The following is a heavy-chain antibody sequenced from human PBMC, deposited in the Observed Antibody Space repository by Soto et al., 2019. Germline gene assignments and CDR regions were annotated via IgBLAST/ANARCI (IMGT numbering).Heavy chain of an antibody. CDR3: ARGSSRISGTLKAHDY. V-gene: IGHV3-74*01. Sequence: GGSLRLSCAASGFTFSSYWMHWVRQTPGKGLVWVSRIDYDGRSTTYADSVKGRFTVSRDSAEGTLFLQMSSLRDEDTAVYYCARGSSRISGTLKAHDYWGQGTLVTVSS. D-gene: IGHD6-6*01. J-gene: IGHJ4*02. CDR2: IDYDGRST. CDR1: GFTFSSYW.